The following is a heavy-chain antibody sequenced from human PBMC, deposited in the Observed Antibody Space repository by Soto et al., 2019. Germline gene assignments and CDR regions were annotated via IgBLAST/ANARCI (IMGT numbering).Heavy chain of an antibody. CDR1: GGSISNYY. V-gene: IGHV4-4*07. D-gene: IGHD1-26*01. J-gene: IGHJ6*02. CDR2: IDTSGST. Sequence: NLSETLSLTCTVSGGSISNYYCNWIRQPAGKGLEWIGRIDTSGSTNYNPSLKSRVTISVDTSKNQFSLKLSSVTAADTAVYYCARGSLSFSGSYYFYYYYGMDVWGQGTTVTVSS. CDR3: ARGSLSFSGSYYFYYYYGMDV.